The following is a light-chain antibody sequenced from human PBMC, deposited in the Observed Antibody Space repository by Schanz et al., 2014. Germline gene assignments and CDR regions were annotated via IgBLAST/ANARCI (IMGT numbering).Light chain of an antibody. CDR1: SSNIGAGYD. V-gene: IGLV1-40*01. CDR3: AAWDDSLNGV. CDR2: GNI. Sequence: QSVLTQPPSVSGAPGQRVTISCTGSSSNIGAGYDVHWYQQLPGTAPKLLIYGNINRPSGVPDRFSGSKSGTSASLAISGLQSEDEAHYYCAAWDDSLNGVFGGGTKLTVL. J-gene: IGLJ3*02.